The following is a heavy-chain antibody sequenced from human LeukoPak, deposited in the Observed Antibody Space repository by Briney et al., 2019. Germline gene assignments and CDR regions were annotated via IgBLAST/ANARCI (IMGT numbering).Heavy chain of an antibody. CDR3: ARDSRDSGMDV. V-gene: IGHV1-3*01. CDR2: IHGGKGNR. J-gene: IGHJ6*02. CDR1: GYTFITHV. D-gene: IGHD5-24*01. Sequence: AAVKVSCKSSGYTFITHVMHWVRQAPGQRVEWMGWIHGGKGNRKYSQKFEGRVTIARGTSASIIHMELSSLKSEDTAVYYCARDSRDSGMDVWGQGTTVTVSS.